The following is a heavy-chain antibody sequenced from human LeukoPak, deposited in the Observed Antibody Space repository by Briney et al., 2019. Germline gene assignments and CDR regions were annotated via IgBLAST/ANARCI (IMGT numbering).Heavy chain of an antibody. J-gene: IGHJ3*02. D-gene: IGHD4-17*01. CDR3: ARVIYGDYGAIDI. CDR2: VYYTGST. CDR1: GGSISSYY. V-gene: IGHV4-59*12. Sequence: SGTLSLTCTVSGGSISSYYWSWVRQPPGKGLEWIGFVYYTGSTNYSPSLKSRVTISVDTSKNQFSLQLNSVTPEDTAVYYCARVIYGDYGAIDIWGQGTMVTVSS.